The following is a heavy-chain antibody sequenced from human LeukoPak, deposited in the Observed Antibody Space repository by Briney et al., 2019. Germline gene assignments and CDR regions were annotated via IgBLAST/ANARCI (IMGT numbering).Heavy chain of an antibody. CDR1: GGTFSSYA. CDR3: AREGVATTFTNAFDI. J-gene: IGHJ3*02. Sequence: GASVKVSCKASGGTFSSYAISWVRQAPGQGLEWMGGIIPIFGTANYAQKFQGRVTITADESTSTAYMELSSLRSEDTAVYYCAREGVATTFTNAFDIWGQGTMVTVSS. D-gene: IGHD5-12*01. CDR2: IIPIFGTA. V-gene: IGHV1-69*13.